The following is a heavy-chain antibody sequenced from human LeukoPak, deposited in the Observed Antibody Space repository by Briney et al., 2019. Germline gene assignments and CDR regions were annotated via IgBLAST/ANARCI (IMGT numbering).Heavy chain of an antibody. V-gene: IGHV3-7*01. CDR3: ARGAVVVRSYGMDV. Sequence: GGSRRPSGAAPGSTFSTYWMTWFGRAPGKGRDGVANIKQEGSEKYYVDSVKGRFTISRDNAKNSLYLQMNNLRAEDTAVYYCARGAVVVRSYGMDVWGQGTTVTVSS. J-gene: IGHJ6*01. CDR1: GSTFSTYW. D-gene: IGHD2-2*01. CDR2: IKQEGSEK.